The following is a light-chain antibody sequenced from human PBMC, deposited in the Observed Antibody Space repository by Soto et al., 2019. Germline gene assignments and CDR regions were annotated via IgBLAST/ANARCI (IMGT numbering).Light chain of an antibody. V-gene: IGLV4-69*01. J-gene: IGLJ2*01. Sequence: QPVLTQSPSASASLGASVKLTCTLSSGHSSSAIAWHQQQPEMGPRYLMKVNSDGSHSKGDGIPDRFSGSRSGAERYLTISSLQSEDEADYYCQTWGTGIVVFGGGTQLTVL. CDR3: QTWGTGIVV. CDR2: VNSDGSH. CDR1: SGHSSSA.